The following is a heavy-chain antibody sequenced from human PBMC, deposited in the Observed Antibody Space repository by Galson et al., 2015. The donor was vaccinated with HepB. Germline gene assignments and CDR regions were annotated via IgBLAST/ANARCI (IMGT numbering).Heavy chain of an antibody. CDR1: EYTLTELS. J-gene: IGHJ3*02. CDR3: ATAIVAPAFEI. Sequence: SVKVSCKVSEYTLTELSMHWVRQAPGKGLEWMGGFDPEVGETIYAQNFQGRVTMTEDTSTDTAYMELSSLRSEETAVYRCATAIVAPAFEIWGQGTMVTVSS. CDR2: FDPEVGET. D-gene: IGHD1-26*01. V-gene: IGHV1-24*01.